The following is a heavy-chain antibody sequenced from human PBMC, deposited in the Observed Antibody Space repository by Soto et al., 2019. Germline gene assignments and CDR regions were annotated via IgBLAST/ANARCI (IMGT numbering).Heavy chain of an antibody. CDR2: IYYSGST. CDR1: GGSISSYY. Sequence: PSETLSLTCTVSGGSISSYYWSWIRQPPGKGLEWIGSIYYSGSTNYNPSLKSRVTISVDTSKNQFSLKLSSVTAADTAVYYCARQIGYCSGGSCFFFDYWGQGTLVTVSS. CDR3: ARQIGYCSGGSCFFFDY. D-gene: IGHD2-15*01. J-gene: IGHJ4*02. V-gene: IGHV4-59*01.